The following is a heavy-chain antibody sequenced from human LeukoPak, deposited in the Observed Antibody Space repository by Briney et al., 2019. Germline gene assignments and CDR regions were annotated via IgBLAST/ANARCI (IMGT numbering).Heavy chain of an antibody. V-gene: IGHV3-30*02. CDR1: VFTFRSYG. Sequence: PGGSLRLSCAVSVFTFRSYGMHWVRQAPGKGLEWVAFIRYDGSNKYYADSVKGRFTISRDNSKNTLYLQMNSLRAEDTAVYYCAKGALVRTPHYYYYMDVWGKGTTVTVSS. D-gene: IGHD6-6*01. J-gene: IGHJ6*03. CDR3: AKGALVRTPHYYYYMDV. CDR2: IRYDGSNK.